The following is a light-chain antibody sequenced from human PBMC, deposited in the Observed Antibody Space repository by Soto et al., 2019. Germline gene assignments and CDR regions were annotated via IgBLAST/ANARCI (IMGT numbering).Light chain of an antibody. CDR3: QQYYSYPIT. Sequence: DRVTITCQASQNITNNLSWYQQKPGKAPNLLIYHASKLAKGVTSRFSGSGSGTDFTLTISCLQSEDFATYYCQQYYSYPITFGQGTRLEIK. CDR2: HAS. J-gene: IGKJ5*01. V-gene: IGKV1-33*01. CDR1: QNITNN.